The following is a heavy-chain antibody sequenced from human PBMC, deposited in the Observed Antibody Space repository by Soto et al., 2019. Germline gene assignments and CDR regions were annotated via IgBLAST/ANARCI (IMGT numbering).Heavy chain of an antibody. J-gene: IGHJ4*02. V-gene: IGHV3-48*03. CDR3: ARGEGFGEFAERSLFPSDDY. Sequence: PGGSLRLSCAASGFTFSSYEMNWVRQAPGKGLEWVSYISSSGSTIYYADSVKGRFTISRDNAKNSLYLQMNSLRAEDTAVYYCARGEGFGEFAERSLFPSDDYWGQGALVTVSS. D-gene: IGHD3-10*01. CDR1: GFTFSSYE. CDR2: ISSSGSTI.